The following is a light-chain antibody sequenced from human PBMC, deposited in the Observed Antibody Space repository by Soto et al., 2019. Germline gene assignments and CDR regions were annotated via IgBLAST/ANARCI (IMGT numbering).Light chain of an antibody. J-gene: IGKJ1*01. CDR2: GES. CDR3: QQYGSSPT. CDR1: QSVSANY. V-gene: IGKV3-20*01. Sequence: EIVLTQSPGTLSLSPGERATLSCRASQSVSANYLAWYQQRPGQAPRLLIYGESSRDTGIPDRFSGSGSGTDFTLTINRLEPEDLAVYFCQQYGSSPTFGQGTKVEI.